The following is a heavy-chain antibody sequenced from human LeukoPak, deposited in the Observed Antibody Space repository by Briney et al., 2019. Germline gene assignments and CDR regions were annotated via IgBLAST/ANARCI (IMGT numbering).Heavy chain of an antibody. Sequence: GGSLRLSCAASGFTFSSYSMNWVRQAPGKGLEWVSSISSSSSYIYYADSVKGRFTISRDNAKNSLYLQMNSLRAEDTAVYYCARARVTMVRGVIQPFDIWGQGTMVTVSS. J-gene: IGHJ3*02. CDR3: ARARVTMVRGVIQPFDI. D-gene: IGHD3-10*01. CDR2: ISSSSSYI. V-gene: IGHV3-21*01. CDR1: GFTFSSYS.